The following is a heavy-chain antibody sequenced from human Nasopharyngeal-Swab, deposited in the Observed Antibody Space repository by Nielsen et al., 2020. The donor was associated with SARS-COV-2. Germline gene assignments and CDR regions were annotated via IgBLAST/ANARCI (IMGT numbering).Heavy chain of an antibody. CDR3: AGRAAGMDV. D-gene: IGHD5-24*01. V-gene: IGHV3-23*01. J-gene: IGHJ6*02. Sequence: VRQAPGKGLEWVSAISGSGGSTYYADSVKGRFTISRDRAKNALYLQMDSLRGEDTAVYYCAGRAAGMDVWGQGITVTVSS. CDR2: ISGSGGST.